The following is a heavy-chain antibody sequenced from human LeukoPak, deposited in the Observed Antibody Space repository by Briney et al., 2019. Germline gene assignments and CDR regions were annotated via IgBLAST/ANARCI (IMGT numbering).Heavy chain of an antibody. CDR2: ISAYNGNT. Sequence: ASVTVSCKASGYTFTSYGISWVRQAPGQGLEWMGWISAYNGNTNYAQKLQGRVTMTTDTSTSTAYMELRSLRSDDAAVYYCARAMYYDILTGYYKGAYFDYWGQGTLVTVSS. D-gene: IGHD3-9*01. V-gene: IGHV1-18*01. J-gene: IGHJ4*02. CDR3: ARAMYYDILTGYYKGAYFDY. CDR1: GYTFTSYG.